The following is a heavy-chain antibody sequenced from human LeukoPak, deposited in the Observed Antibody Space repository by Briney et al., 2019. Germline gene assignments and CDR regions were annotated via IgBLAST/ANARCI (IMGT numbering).Heavy chain of an antibody. J-gene: IGHJ4*02. CDR1: GFTFSSYS. V-gene: IGHV3-48*01. CDR3: ARDLGYSSSAGLDY. D-gene: IGHD6-6*01. Sequence: PGGSLRLSCAASGFTFSSYSMNWVRQAPGKGLEWVSYISSSSSTIYYADSVKGRFTISRDNAKNSLYLQMNSLRAEDTAVYYCARDLGYSSSAGLDYWGQGTLVTVSS. CDR2: ISSSSSTI.